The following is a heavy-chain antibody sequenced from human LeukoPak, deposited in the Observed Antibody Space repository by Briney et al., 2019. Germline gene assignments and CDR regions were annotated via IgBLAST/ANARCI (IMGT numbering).Heavy chain of an antibody. D-gene: IGHD3-22*01. CDR2: LTPSGNYI. CDR1: RFTFSSYS. J-gene: IGHJ4*02. Sequence: GGSLRLPCADSRFTFSSYSMNWVRQAPGKGLERVLYLTPSGNYISSPDSVTSTLSICRDNAKNSLYLLMNSLRADDTAVYYCARGVYNSGRTLEIWGQGTLVTVS. CDR3: ARGVYNSGRTLEI. V-gene: IGHV3-21*05.